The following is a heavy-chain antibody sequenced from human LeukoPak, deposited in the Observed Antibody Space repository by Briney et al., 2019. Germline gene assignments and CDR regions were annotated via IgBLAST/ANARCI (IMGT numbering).Heavy chain of an antibody. J-gene: IGHJ4*02. D-gene: IGHD5-18*01. Sequence: PSETLSLTCTVSGGSISSYYWSWVRQPPGEGLEWIGFIYYSGSTNQNPSLKSRVTMSVDTSKNQFFLRLSSVPAADTAAYYCATSSAMVTHSLDYWGQGTLVTVSS. CDR3: ATSSAMVTHSLDY. V-gene: IGHV4-59*08. CDR2: IYYSGST. CDR1: GGSISSYY.